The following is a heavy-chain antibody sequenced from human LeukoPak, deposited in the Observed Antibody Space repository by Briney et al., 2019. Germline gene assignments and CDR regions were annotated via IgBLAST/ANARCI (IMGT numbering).Heavy chain of an antibody. CDR2: KYYSGSA. Sequence: SETLSLTCNVSGVSVSDGRYYWTWIRQHPGKGLEWLGYKYYSGSAKYNPSLKSRLTISIDTSENQFSLQLSSVTAADTATYYCATPYCSSISCLDVFNMWGQGTRVTVSS. J-gene: IGHJ3*02. CDR3: ATPYCSSISCLDVFNM. CDR1: GVSVSDGRYY. D-gene: IGHD2-2*01. V-gene: IGHV4-31*03.